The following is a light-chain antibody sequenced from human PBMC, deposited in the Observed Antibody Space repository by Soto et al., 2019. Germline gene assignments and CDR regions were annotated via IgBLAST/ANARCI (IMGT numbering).Light chain of an antibody. CDR1: SSDVGGYNY. J-gene: IGLJ1*01. CDR3: SSYTSSRTRV. CDR2: DVS. Sequence: QSVLTQPASVSGAPGHSITISCTGTSSDVGGYNYVSWYQQHPGKAPKLMIYDVSDRPSGVSNRFSGSKSGNTASLTISGLEADDDADYYCSSYTSSRTRVFGTGTKVTVL. V-gene: IGLV2-14*01.